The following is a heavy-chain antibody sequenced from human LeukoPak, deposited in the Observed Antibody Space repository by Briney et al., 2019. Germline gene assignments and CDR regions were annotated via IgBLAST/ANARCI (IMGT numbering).Heavy chain of an antibody. D-gene: IGHD2/OR15-2a*01. CDR3: ARCLSRCNNGFDI. CDR1: GASISGYY. CDR2: IYYSGST. V-gene: IGHV4-59*01. Sequence: SETLSLTCSVSGASISGYYWSWIRQPPGKGLEWFGHIYYSGSTSYNPSLKSRVTISVDSSKNQFSLRLSSVTAADTAVYYCARCLSRCNNGFDIWGQGTMVTVSS. J-gene: IGHJ3*02.